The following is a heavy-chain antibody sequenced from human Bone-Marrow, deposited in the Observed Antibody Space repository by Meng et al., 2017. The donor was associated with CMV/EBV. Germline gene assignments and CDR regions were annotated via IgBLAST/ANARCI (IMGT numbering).Heavy chain of an antibody. Sequence: CAIYGGSFRGYSWSWIRQPPGKGLEWIGEINHSESTNYNPSLKSRVTISVDTSKNQFSLKLSSVTAADTAVYYCARGVGVVNYFDYWGQGTLVTVSS. V-gene: IGHV4-34*01. CDR2: INHSEST. D-gene: IGHD2-21*01. J-gene: IGHJ4*02. CDR1: GGSFRGYS. CDR3: ARGVGVVNYFDY.